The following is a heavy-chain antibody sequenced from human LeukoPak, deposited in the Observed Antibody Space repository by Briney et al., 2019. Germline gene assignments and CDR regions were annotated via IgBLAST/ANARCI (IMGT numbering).Heavy chain of an antibody. CDR2: IKEDGSEI. J-gene: IGHJ5*02. CDR1: GFTFSSYW. Sequence: GGSLRLSCAASGFTFSSYWMSWVRQAPGKGLEWVANIKEDGSEIQYVDSVKGRFTISRDNAKNSLYLQMNSLRAEDTAVYYCARATASNWFDPGGQGTLVTVSS. CDR3: ARATASNWFDP. V-gene: IGHV3-7*01. D-gene: IGHD2-21*01.